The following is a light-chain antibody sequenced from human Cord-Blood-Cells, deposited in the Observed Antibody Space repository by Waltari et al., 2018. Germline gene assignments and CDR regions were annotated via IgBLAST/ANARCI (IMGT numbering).Light chain of an antibody. J-gene: IGLJ1*01. CDR2: EVS. CDR3: SSYTSSSTLV. Sequence: QSALTQPASVSGSPGQSITISCTGTSSDVGGYNYVSWYQQHPGKAPNLRSYEVSNRTSGVSNRFSGSKSGNTASLTISGLQAEDESDYYCSSYTSSSTLVFGTGTKVTVL. CDR1: SSDVGGYNY. V-gene: IGLV2-14*01.